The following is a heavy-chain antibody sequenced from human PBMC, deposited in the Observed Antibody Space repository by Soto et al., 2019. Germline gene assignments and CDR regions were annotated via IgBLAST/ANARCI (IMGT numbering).Heavy chain of an antibody. J-gene: IGHJ5*01. D-gene: IGHD3-22*01. CDR1: GDTSTSYY. CDR2: IHNSGTS. CDR3: ERDFYDSVGYTWFDS. Sequence: QVQLQESGPGLVKPSETLSLSCTVSGDTSTSYYWGWIRQAPGKGLEWTGHIHNSGTSTHNPSLTCRVTISIDMSKKPFSMMLTSLTSADTAVNYCERDFYDSVGYTWFDSWCQGPLVTVSS. V-gene: IGHV4-59*01.